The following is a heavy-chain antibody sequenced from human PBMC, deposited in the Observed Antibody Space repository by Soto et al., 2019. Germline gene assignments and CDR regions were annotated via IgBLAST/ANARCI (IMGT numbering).Heavy chain of an antibody. D-gene: IGHD3-3*01. CDR1: GFTFSSYS. V-gene: IGHV3-48*02. J-gene: IGHJ5*02. Sequence: GGSLRLSCAASGFTFSSYSMNWVRQAPGKGLEWVSYISSSSSTIYYADSVKGRFTISRDNAKNSLYLQMNSLRDEDTAVYYCARGLLEWQLNWFDPWGQETLVTSPQ. CDR2: ISSSSSTI. CDR3: ARGLLEWQLNWFDP.